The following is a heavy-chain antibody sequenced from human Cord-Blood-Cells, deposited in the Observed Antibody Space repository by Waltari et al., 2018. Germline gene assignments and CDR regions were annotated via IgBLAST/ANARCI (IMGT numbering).Heavy chain of an antibody. D-gene: IGHD4-17*01. CDR3: ARVDLDYGAPGWFDP. CDR1: GGSFSGYY. Sequence: QVQLQQWGAGLLQPSETLALTCAVYGGSFSGYYWSWIRQPPGKGLEWIGEINHSGSTNYNPSLKSRVTISVDTSKNQFSLKLSSVTAADTAVYYCARVDLDYGAPGWFDPWGQGTLVTVSS. V-gene: IGHV4-34*01. J-gene: IGHJ5*02. CDR2: INHSGST.